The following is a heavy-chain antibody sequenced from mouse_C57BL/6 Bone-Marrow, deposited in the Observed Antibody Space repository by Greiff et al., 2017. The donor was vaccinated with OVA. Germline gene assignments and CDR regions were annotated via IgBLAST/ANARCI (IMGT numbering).Heavy chain of an antibody. J-gene: IGHJ4*01. V-gene: IGHV1-15*01. D-gene: IGHD2-3*01. CDR3: TRGDDGSRYYYAMDY. CDR2: IDPETGGT. Sequence: QVQLQQSGAELVRPGASVTLSCKASGYTFTDYEMHWVKQTPVHGLEWIGAIDPETGGTAYKQKFKGKAILTADKSSSTAYMELRSLTSEDSAVYYCTRGDDGSRYYYAMDYWGQGTSVTVSS. CDR1: GYTFTDYE.